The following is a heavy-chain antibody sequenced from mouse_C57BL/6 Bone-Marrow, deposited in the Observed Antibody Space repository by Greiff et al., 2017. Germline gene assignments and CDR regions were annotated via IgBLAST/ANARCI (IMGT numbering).Heavy chain of an antibody. CDR1: GFTFNTYA. V-gene: IGHV10-3*01. J-gene: IGHJ1*03. CDR2: IRSKSSNYAT. Sequence: EVQRVESGGGLVQPKGSLKLSCAASGFTFNTYAMHWVRQAPGKGLEWVARIRSKSSNYATYYADSVKDRFTISRDDSPSMLYLQMNNLETEDTAIYYCVRGGTTVVDWYFDVWGTGTTVTVSS. CDR3: VRGGTTVVDWYFDV. D-gene: IGHD1-1*01.